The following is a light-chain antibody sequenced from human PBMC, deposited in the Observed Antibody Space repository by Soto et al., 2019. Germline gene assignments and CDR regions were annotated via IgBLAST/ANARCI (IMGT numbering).Light chain of an antibody. V-gene: IGKV3-15*01. CDR1: QSVGTD. CDR2: DAS. J-gene: IGKJ4*01. Sequence: EVVMTQSPATLSVSPGERATLSCRASQSVGTDLAWYQQKPGQAPSLLIYDASTRATGIPARFSGSVSGTDFTVTINFLQSQDCGFYYCHQYYKWPLTFGGRTKVEI. CDR3: HQYYKWPLT.